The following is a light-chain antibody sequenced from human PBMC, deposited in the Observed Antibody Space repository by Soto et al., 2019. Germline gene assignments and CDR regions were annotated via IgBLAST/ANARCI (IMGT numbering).Light chain of an antibody. J-gene: IGKJ5*01. CDR2: KAS. CDR1: QTISSW. CDR3: QQSYSTPIS. V-gene: IGKV1-5*03. Sequence: DIQMTQYPSTLSGSVGDRFTSTCLASQTISSWLAWYQQKPGKARKLLIYKASTLKSGVPSRFSGSGSGTDFTLTISSLQPEDFATYYCQQSYSTPISVGQGTRLEIK.